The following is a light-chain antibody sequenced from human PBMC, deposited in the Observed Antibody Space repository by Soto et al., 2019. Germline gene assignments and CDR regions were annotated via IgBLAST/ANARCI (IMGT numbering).Light chain of an antibody. V-gene: IGLV1-44*01. CDR1: SSNVGSNP. J-gene: IGLJ1*01. Sequence: QSVLTQPPSASGTPGQRVTISCSGSSSNVGSNPVNWYQQLPGTAPKLLIYTNNQRPSGVPDRFSGSKSGTSASLAISGLQSEDEADYYCAAWDDSLIALYVFGTGTRSPS. CDR3: AAWDDSLIALYV. CDR2: TNN.